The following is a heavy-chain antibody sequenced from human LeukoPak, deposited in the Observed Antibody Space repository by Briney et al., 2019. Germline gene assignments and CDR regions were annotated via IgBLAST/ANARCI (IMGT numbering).Heavy chain of an antibody. V-gene: IGHV3-53*01. J-gene: IGHJ6*03. CDR1: GFTVSGNY. CDR3: ARATLGDYYYMDV. CDR2: IYSGGST. Sequence: PGGSLRLSCAASGFTVSGNYMSWVRQAPGKGLEWVSVIYSGGSTYYADSVKGRFTISRDNSKNTLYLQMNSLRAEDTAVYYCARATLGDYYYMDVWGKGTTVTISS. D-gene: IGHD5-12*01.